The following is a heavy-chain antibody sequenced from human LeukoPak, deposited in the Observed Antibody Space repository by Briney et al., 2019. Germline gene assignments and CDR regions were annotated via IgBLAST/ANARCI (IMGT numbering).Heavy chain of an antibody. V-gene: IGHV1-2*02. J-gene: IGHJ4*02. CDR1: GYTFTGYY. CDR2: INPDSGGT. D-gene: IGHD5-18*01. CDR3: ARDLGRYSDGYEY. Sequence: ASVKVSCKASGYTFTGYYIHWVRHAPGQGLEWMGWINPDSGGTSSAQKFQGRVTMTRDTSISTAYMELHRLRSDDTAVYYCARDLGRYSDGYEYWGQGTLVTVSS.